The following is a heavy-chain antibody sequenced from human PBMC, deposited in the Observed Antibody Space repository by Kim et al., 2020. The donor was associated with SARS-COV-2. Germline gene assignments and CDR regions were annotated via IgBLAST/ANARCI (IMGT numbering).Heavy chain of an antibody. D-gene: IGHD6-13*01. CDR2: IKQDGSEK. Sequence: GGSLRLSCAASGLIFSSYWMSWVRQAPGKGLEWVANIKQDGSEKYYVDSVKGRFTISRDNAKNSLYLQMNSMRVEDTAVYYCVSSWGADGYSSYWGQGILVTVSS. J-gene: IGHJ4*02. CDR3: VSSWGADGYSSY. CDR1: GLIFSSYW. V-gene: IGHV3-7*01.